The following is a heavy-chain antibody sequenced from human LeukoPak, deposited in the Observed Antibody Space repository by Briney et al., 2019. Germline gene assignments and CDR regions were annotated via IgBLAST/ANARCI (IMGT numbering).Heavy chain of an antibody. CDR2: INHSGST. Sequence: SETLSLTCAVYGGSFSGYYWSWIRQPPGKGLEWIGEINHSGSTNYNPSLKSRVTISVDTSKKQISLNLSSVTAADTAVYYCARHVLLAPGYYILGSFDYWGQGTLVTVSS. CDR1: GGSFSGYY. CDR3: ARHVLLAPGYYILGSFDY. D-gene: IGHD3-9*01. V-gene: IGHV4-34*01. J-gene: IGHJ4*02.